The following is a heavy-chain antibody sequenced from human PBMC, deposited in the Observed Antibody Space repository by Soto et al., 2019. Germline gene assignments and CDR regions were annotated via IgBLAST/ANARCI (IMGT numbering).Heavy chain of an antibody. Sequence: QVQLVQSGAEVKKPGSSVKVSCKASGGTFSSYAISWVRQAPGQGLEWMGGIIPIFGTANYAQKFQGRVKTTADESTSTAYMELSSLRSEDTAVYYCARRGEAGWLQLRDYYYYGMDVWGQGTTVTVSS. J-gene: IGHJ6*02. CDR1: GGTFSSYA. CDR2: IIPIFGTA. CDR3: ARRGEAGWLQLRDYYYYGMDV. V-gene: IGHV1-69*01. D-gene: IGHD5-12*01.